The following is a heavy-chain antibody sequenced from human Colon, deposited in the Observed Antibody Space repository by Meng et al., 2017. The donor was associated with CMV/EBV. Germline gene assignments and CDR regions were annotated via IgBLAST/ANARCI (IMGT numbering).Heavy chain of an antibody. CDR3: ARAAAAGEYYFDY. CDR2: IYYSGST. D-gene: IGHD6-13*01. Sequence: LQLQESGPGLVKPSGTLSLTCTVSGGSISSSSYYWGWIRQPPGKGLEWIGSIYYSGSTYYNPSLKSRVTISVDTSKNQFSLKLSSVTAADTAVYYCARAAAAGEYYFDYWGQGTLVTVSS. CDR1: GGSISSSSYY. J-gene: IGHJ4*02. V-gene: IGHV4-39*07.